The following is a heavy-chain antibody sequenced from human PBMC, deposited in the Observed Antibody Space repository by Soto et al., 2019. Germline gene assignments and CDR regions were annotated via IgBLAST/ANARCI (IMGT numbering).Heavy chain of an antibody. CDR2: INHSGST. CDR3: ARGPVYSSGWYGGMDV. CDR1: GWSFSGYY. V-gene: IGHV4-34*01. Sequence: PSETLSLTCAFYGWSFSGYYWSWIRQPPGKGLEWIGEINHSGSTNYNPSLKSRVTISVDTSKNQFSLKLSSVTAADTAVYYCARGPVYSSGWYGGMDVWGQGTTVTVSS. D-gene: IGHD6-19*01. J-gene: IGHJ6*02.